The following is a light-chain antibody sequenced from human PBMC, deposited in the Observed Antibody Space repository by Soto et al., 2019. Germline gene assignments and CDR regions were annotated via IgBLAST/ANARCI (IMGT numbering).Light chain of an antibody. CDR1: QSVSSSY. J-gene: IGKJ1*01. V-gene: IGKV3-20*01. CDR2: GAS. Sequence: EFVLTQSPGTLSLSPGERATLSCRASQSVSSSYLAWYQQKPGQAPRLLIYGASSRATGIPDRFNDSGSGTDFTLTISRLEPEDFAVYYGQQYGISPWTISKGTMEDI. CDR3: QQYGISPWT.